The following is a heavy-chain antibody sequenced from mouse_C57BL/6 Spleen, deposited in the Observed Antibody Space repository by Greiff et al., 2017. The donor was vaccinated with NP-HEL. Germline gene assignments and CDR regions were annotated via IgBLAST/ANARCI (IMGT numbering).Heavy chain of an antibody. V-gene: IGHV5-17*01. CDR1: GFTFSDYG. D-gene: IGHD1-1*01. Sequence: EVKLMESGGGLVKPGGSLKLSCAASGFTFSDYGMHWVRQAPEKGLEWVAYISSGSSTIYYADTVKGRFTISRDNAKNTLFLQMTSLRSEDTAMYYCAGGYGSSSFFDYWGQGTTRTVSS. CDR2: ISSGSSTI. J-gene: IGHJ2*01. CDR3: AGGYGSSSFFDY.